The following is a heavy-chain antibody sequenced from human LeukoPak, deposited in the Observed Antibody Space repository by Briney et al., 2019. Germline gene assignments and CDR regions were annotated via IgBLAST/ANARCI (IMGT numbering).Heavy chain of an antibody. D-gene: IGHD2-2*02. CDR1: GFTFSSYE. Sequence: PGGSLRLSCAASGFTFSSYEMNWVRQAPGKGLEWVSYISSSDSTIYYADSVKGRFTISRDNAKNSLYLQMNSLRAEDTAVYYCASTFCSSTSCYTGPFDYWGQGTLVTVSS. CDR3: ASTFCSSTSCYTGPFDY. J-gene: IGHJ4*02. CDR2: ISSSDSTI. V-gene: IGHV3-48*03.